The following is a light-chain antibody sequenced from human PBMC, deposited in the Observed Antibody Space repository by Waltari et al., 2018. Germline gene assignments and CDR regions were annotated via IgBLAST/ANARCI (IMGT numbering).Light chain of an antibody. CDR1: SPNLGSNY. CDR2: KNE. V-gene: IGLV1-47*01. J-gene: IGLJ3*02. CDR3: ASWDGSLSGRV. Sequence: QSVLTQPPSASGTPGQRVLISCSGSSPNLGSNYVYWYQQIPGTAPKLLIYKNEQRPSGVPDRFSGSKSGTSASLAISGLRSEDEADYFCASWDGSLSGRVFGGGTKLTVL.